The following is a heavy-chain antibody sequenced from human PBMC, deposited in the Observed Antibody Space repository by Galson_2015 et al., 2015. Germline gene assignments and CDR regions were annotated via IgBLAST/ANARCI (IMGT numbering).Heavy chain of an antibody. CDR3: ARDTETGLVPNGMDV. CDR2: IWHDGSKR. D-gene: IGHD1-14*01. CDR1: GFTFSSYA. Sequence: SLRLSCAASGFTFSSYAMNWVRQAPGKGLEWVAVIWHDGSKRYYGDSVKGRFSISRDNSKNILSLQINSLRAEDTAVYYCARDTETGLVPNGMDVWRQRTRVTGAS. J-gene: IGHJ6*01. V-gene: IGHV3-33*01.